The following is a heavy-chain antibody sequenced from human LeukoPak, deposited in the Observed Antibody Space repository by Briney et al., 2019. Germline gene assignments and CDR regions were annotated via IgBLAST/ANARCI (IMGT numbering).Heavy chain of an antibody. V-gene: IGHV3-30*19. Sequence: GGSLRLSCAASGFTFSSYGMHWVRQAPGKGLEWVAVIWYDGGNKYYADSVKGRFTISRHNSKNTLYLQMNSLRAEDTAVYYCARGYSYGFDDAFDIWGQGTMVTVSS. J-gene: IGHJ3*02. CDR2: IWYDGGNK. D-gene: IGHD5-18*01. CDR3: ARGYSYGFDDAFDI. CDR1: GFTFSSYG.